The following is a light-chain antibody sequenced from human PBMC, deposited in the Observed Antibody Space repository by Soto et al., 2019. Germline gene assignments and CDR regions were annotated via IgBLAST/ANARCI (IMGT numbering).Light chain of an antibody. J-gene: IGKJ1*01. V-gene: IGKV3-15*01. CDR3: QQYNDWPLT. Sequence: EIVMTQSPVTLSVSPGERVTLSCRASQSVSSNLAWYQQKPGQAPSLLIYGAFTRATGIPARFSGTGSGTEFTLTISSLQSEEFAHYYCQQYNDWPLTFGQGNKVDI. CDR1: QSVSSN. CDR2: GAF.